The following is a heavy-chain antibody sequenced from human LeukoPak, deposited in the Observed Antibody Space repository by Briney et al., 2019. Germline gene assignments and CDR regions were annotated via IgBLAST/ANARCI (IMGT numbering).Heavy chain of an antibody. CDR2: IYPLDSKT. D-gene: IGHD6-6*01. V-gene: IGHV5-51*01. CDR3: ARHTAARPYYYYYYIDV. Sequence: GESLKISCKTSGYIFTSFYIAWVRQTPGKGLEWMGVIYPLDSKTIYNPSFQGQVTISVDKSTSSAYLQWSSLKASDTAMYYCARHTAARPYYYYYYIDVWGIGTTVTVSS. CDR1: GYIFTSFY. J-gene: IGHJ6*03.